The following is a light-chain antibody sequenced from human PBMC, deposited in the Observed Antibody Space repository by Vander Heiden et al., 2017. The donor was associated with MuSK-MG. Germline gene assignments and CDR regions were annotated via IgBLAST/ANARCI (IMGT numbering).Light chain of an antibody. Sequence: DIQMTKSPSSLSASIGDRVTITCRASRDISKYLGWYQGKPGGVPELLIYGASMGRRGVTCWFSGSGDATDFTLTRSPRQPEDVASYFGQKDNGDRMFGGGTKVEIK. V-gene: IGKV1-27*01. CDR3: QKDNGDRM. CDR2: GAS. J-gene: IGKJ4*02. CDR1: RDISKY.